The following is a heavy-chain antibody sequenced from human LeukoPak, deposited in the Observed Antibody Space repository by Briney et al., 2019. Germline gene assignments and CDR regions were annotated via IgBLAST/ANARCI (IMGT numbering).Heavy chain of an antibody. CDR1: GGSFSGYY. Sequence: SETLSLTCAVYGGSFSGYYWSWIRQPPGKGLEWIGEINHSGSTNYNPSLKSRVTISVDTSKNQFSLKLSSVTAADTAVYYCARQANGVASTWGQGTLVTVSS. D-gene: IGHD3-3*01. CDR3: ARQANGVAST. CDR2: INHSGST. V-gene: IGHV4-34*01. J-gene: IGHJ5*02.